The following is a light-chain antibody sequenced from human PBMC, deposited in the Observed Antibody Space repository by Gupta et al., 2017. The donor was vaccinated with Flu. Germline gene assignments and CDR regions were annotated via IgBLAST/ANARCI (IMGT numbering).Light chain of an antibody. CDR1: RGIAAW. Sequence: GDRVTVRGRAGRGIAAWVAWYQQKPGTARKFLIYSASNLQTGVPSRFSGSGSGTNFTLTISSLQPEDFATYYCQKANTFPFTFGPGTKVD. CDR2: SAS. V-gene: IGKV1D-12*01. J-gene: IGKJ3*01. CDR3: QKANTFPFT.